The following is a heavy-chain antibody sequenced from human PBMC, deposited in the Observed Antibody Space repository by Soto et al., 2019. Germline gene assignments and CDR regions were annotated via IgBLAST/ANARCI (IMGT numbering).Heavy chain of an antibody. Sequence: QVQLVQSGAEVKKPGSSVKVSCKASGGTFSSYAISWVRQAPGQGLEWMGGIIPIFGTANYAQKFQGRVTITADKSTSTAYMELSSLRSEDTAVYYCAGGWLQFQRIYYYGMDVWGQGTTVTVSS. CDR3: AGGWLQFQRIYYYGMDV. V-gene: IGHV1-69*06. J-gene: IGHJ6*02. CDR2: IIPIFGTA. CDR1: GGTFSSYA. D-gene: IGHD5-12*01.